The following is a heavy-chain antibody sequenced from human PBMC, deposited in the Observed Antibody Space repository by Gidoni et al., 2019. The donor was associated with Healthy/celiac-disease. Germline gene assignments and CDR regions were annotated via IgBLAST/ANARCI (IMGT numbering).Heavy chain of an antibody. Sequence: QVQLQQWGAGLLKPSETLSLTCAVYGGSFSAYYWSWIRQPPGKGLEWLGEISHSGSTNYNPSLKSRVTISVDTSKNQFSLKLSSVIAADTAVYYCARGQRATVGPGAFDIWGQGTMVTVSS. CDR1: GGSFSAYY. J-gene: IGHJ3*02. V-gene: IGHV4-34*01. CDR2: ISHSGST. CDR3: ARGQRATVGPGAFDI. D-gene: IGHD4-17*01.